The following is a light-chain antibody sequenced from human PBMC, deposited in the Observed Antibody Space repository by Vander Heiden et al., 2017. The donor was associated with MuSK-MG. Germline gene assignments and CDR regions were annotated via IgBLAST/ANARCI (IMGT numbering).Light chain of an antibody. Sequence: EIVLTQSPGTLSLSPGERATLSCRASQSVSSSYLAWYQQKPGQAPRLLIYGASSRATGIPDRFSGSGSGTDFTLTISRLEPEDFAVYYCQQYGCSYMHTFGQGTKLEIK. J-gene: IGKJ2*01. CDR1: QSVSSSY. CDR2: GAS. V-gene: IGKV3-20*01. CDR3: QQYGCSYMHT.